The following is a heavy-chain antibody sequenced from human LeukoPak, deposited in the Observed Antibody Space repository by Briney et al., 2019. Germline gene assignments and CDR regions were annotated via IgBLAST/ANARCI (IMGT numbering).Heavy chain of an antibody. CDR2: ISWNSGSI. Sequence: GRSLRLSCAASGFTFDDYAMHWVRQAPGKGLEWVSGISWNSGSISYADSVKGRFTISRDNAKNSLYLQMNSLRAEDTALYYCAKDISSREKRFHAFDIWGQGTMVTVSS. V-gene: IGHV3-9*01. J-gene: IGHJ3*02. D-gene: IGHD6-6*01. CDR1: GFTFDDYA. CDR3: AKDISSREKRFHAFDI.